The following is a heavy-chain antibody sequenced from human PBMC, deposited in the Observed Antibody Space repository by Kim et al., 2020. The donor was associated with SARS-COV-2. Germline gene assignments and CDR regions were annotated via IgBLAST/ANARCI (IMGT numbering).Heavy chain of an antibody. CDR1: GGSFSGYY. V-gene: IGHV4-34*01. CDR3: ARGAVTGDGFDY. CDR2: INHSGST. D-gene: IGHD7-27*01. Sequence: SETLSLTCAVYGGSFSGYYWSWIRQPPGKGLEWIGEINHSGSTNYNPSLKSRVTISVDTSKNQFSLKLSSVTAADTAVYYCARGAVTGDGFDYWGQGTLVTVSS. J-gene: IGHJ4*02.